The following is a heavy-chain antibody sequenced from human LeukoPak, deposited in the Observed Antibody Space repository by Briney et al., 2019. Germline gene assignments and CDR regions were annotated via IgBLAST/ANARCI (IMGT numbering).Heavy chain of an antibody. CDR3: ASQGGGISGYYYSY. CDR2: IYYSGST. CDR1: GGSISSSSYY. V-gene: IGHV4-39*01. D-gene: IGHD3-22*01. Sequence: SETLSLICIVSGGSISSSSYYWDWIRQPPGKGLEWIGSIYYSGSTYYNPSLKSRVTISVDTSKNQFSLNLSSVTATDTAVYYCASQGGGISGYYYSYWGQGTLVTVSS. J-gene: IGHJ4*02.